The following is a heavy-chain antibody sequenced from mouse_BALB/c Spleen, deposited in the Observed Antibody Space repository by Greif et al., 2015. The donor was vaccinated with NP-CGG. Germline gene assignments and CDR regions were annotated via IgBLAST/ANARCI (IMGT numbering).Heavy chain of an antibody. V-gene: IGHV5-15*02. CDR3: ARDYYGSSYWYFDV. D-gene: IGHD1-1*01. CDR1: GFTFSDYG. Sequence: EVKLMESGGGLVQPGGSRKLSCAASGFTFSDYGMAWVRQAPGKGPEWVAFISNLAYSXYYADTVTGRFTISRENAKNPLYLEMSSLRSEDPAMYYCARDYYGSSYWYFDVWGSGTTVTVSS. CDR2: ISNLAYSX. J-gene: IGHJ1*01.